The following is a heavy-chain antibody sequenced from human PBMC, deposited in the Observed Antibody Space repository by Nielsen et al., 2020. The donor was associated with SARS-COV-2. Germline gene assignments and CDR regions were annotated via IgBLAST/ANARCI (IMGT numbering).Heavy chain of an antibody. J-gene: IGHJ4*02. Sequence: GESLKISCKGSGYSFTSYWIGWVRQMPGKGLEWMGIIYPGDSDTRYSPSFQGQVTISADKSISTAHLQWSSLKASDTAMYYCARQSVFAAAAGTGFDYWGQGTLVTVSS. CDR2: IYPGDSDT. D-gene: IGHD6-13*01. CDR3: ARQSVFAAAAGTGFDY. CDR1: GYSFTSYW. V-gene: IGHV5-51*01.